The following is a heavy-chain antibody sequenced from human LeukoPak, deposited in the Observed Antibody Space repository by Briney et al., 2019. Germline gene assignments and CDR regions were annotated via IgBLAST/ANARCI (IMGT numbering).Heavy chain of an antibody. CDR1: GGSISNKY. CDR3: ARDWGVGGRPGYMDV. CDR2: IYYSGST. Sequence: SETLSLTCTVSGGSISNKYWSWIRQPPGKGLEWIGYIYYSGSTNYNPSLKSRVTILVDTSKNQFSLKLSSVTAADTAVYFCARDWGVGGRPGYMDVWGKGTTVSVSS. J-gene: IGHJ6*03. V-gene: IGHV4-59*01. D-gene: IGHD6-6*01.